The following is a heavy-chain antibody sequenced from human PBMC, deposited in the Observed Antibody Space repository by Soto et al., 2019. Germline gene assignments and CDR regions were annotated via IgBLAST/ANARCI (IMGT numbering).Heavy chain of an antibody. D-gene: IGHD6-19*01. J-gene: IGHJ4*02. Sequence: GGSLRLSCAASGFTFDDYTMHWVRQAPGKGLEWVSLISWDGGSTYYADSVKGRFTISRDNSKNSLYLQMNSLRTEDTALYYCAKAITLGIAVAGPGDYWGQGTLVTVSS. CDR3: AKAITLGIAVAGPGDY. V-gene: IGHV3-43*01. CDR1: GFTFDDYT. CDR2: ISWDGGST.